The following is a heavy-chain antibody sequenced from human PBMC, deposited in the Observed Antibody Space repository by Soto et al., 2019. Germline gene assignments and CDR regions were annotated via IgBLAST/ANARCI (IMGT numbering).Heavy chain of an antibody. CDR3: ARSPSWETTVTPYYFDY. J-gene: IGHJ4*02. CDR1: RYTFISYD. Sequence: QVQLVQSGAEVKKPGASVKVSCKAFRYTFISYDINWVRQATGQGLEWMGWMNPKSANTGYAQNFQGRVTMTRNTSISTAYMELSSLRSEDTAVYYCARSPSWETTVTPYYFDYWGQGTLVTVSS. V-gene: IGHV1-8*01. CDR2: MNPKSANT. D-gene: IGHD4-4*01.